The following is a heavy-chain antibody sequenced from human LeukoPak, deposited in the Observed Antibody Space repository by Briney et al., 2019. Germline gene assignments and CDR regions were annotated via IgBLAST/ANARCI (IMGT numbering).Heavy chain of an antibody. CDR2: ISAYNGNT. Sequence: ASVKLSCKASGYTFTSYGISWVRPAPGQGLEWMGWISAYNGNTNYAQKLQGRVTMTTDTSTSTAYMELRSLRSDDTAVYYCARERRTTPGYYYYGMDVWGQGTTVTVSS. CDR1: GYTFTSYG. CDR3: ARERRTTPGYYYYGMDV. D-gene: IGHD1-1*01. J-gene: IGHJ6*02. V-gene: IGHV1-18*01.